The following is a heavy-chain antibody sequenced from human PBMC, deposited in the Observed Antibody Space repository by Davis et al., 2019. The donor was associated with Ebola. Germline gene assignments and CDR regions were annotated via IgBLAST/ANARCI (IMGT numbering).Heavy chain of an antibody. CDR1: GFTFSNYA. V-gene: IGHV3-30-3*01. CDR2: ISYGGSSE. CDR3: AKDGDYVRYFDY. J-gene: IGHJ4*02. Sequence: GESLKISCAASGFTFSNYAMHWVRQAPGKGLEWVAVISYGGSSEYYADSVKGRFTISRDNSKNTLYLQMNSLRAEDTAVYYCAKDGDYVRYFDYWGQGTLVTVSS. D-gene: IGHD4-17*01.